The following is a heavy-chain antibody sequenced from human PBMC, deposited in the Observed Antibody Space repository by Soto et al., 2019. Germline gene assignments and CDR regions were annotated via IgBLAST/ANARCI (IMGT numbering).Heavy chain of an antibody. CDR2: INHSGST. Sequence: SETLSLTCTVYGGSFSGYYWSWIRQPPGKGLEWIGEINHSGSTNYNPSLKSRVTISVDTSKNQFSLKLSSVTAADTAVYYCARRRYYDFWSGYYRWFDPWGQGTLVTVSS. CDR1: GGSFSGYY. CDR3: ARRRYYDFWSGYYRWFDP. V-gene: IGHV4-34*01. D-gene: IGHD3-3*01. J-gene: IGHJ5*02.